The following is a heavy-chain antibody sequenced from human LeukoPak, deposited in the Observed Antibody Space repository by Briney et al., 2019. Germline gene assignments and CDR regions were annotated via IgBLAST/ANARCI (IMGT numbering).Heavy chain of an antibody. CDR1: GGSISSSSYY. D-gene: IGHD6-13*01. J-gene: IGHJ5*02. CDR2: IYYSGST. V-gene: IGHV4-39*07. Sequence: PSETLSLTCTVSGGSISSSSYYWGWIRQPPGKGLEWIGSIYYSGSTYYNPSLKSRVTISVDTSKNQFSLKLRSVTAADTAVYYCARPIANWFDPWGQGILVTVSS. CDR3: ARPIANWFDP.